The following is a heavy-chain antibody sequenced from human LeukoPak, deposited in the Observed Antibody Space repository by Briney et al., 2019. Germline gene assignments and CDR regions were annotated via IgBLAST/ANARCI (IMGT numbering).Heavy chain of an antibody. Sequence: GGSLRPSCAASGFTFSDYYMSWIRQAPGKGLEWVSYFSGSGTTIYYADSVKGRFTISSDNAKNSLYLQMNSLRAEDTAVYYCARVAYCGGDCYSQNLYFDDWGQGSLGTVS. D-gene: IGHD2-21*01. CDR3: ARVAYCGGDCYSQNLYFDD. J-gene: IGHJ4*02. CDR2: FSGSGTTI. CDR1: GFTFSDYY. V-gene: IGHV3-11*04.